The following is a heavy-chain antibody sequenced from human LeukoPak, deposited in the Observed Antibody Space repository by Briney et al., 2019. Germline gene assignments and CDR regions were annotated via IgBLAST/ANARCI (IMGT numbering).Heavy chain of an antibody. V-gene: IGHV3-48*04. D-gene: IGHD5-12*01. CDR1: GFTFSSYW. CDR2: ISSSGSTI. Sequence: PGGSLRLSCAASGFTFSSYWMHWVRQAPGKGLEWVSYISSSGSTIYYADSVKGRFTISRDNAKNSLYLQMSSLRAEDTAVYYCARHLSGITGYTYGRGIDYWGQGTLLTVSS. J-gene: IGHJ4*02. CDR3: ARHLSGITGYTYGRGIDY.